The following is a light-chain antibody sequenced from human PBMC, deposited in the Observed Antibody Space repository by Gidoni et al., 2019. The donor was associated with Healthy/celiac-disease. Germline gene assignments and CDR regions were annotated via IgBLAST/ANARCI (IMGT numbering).Light chain of an antibody. CDR2: GAS. V-gene: IGKV3-20*01. CDR3: QQYGSSPYT. J-gene: IGKJ2*01. Sequence: EIVLPQSPGTLSLSPGERATLSCRPSQSVSSSYLAWYQQKPGQAPRLLIYGASSRATGIPDRFSGSGSGTDFTLTISRLEPEDFAVYYCQQYGSSPYTFGQGTKLEIK. CDR1: QSVSSSY.